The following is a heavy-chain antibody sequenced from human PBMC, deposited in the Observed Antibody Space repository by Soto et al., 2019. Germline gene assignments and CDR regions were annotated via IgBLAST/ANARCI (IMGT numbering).Heavy chain of an antibody. CDR3: ARGPAQWPTNWFDP. J-gene: IGHJ5*02. CDR1: GGSFSGYY. Sequence: SETLSLTCAVYGGSFSGYYWSWIRQPPGKGLEWIGEINHSGSTNYNPSLKSRVTISVDTSKNQFSLKLSSVTAADTAVYYCARGPAQWPTNWFDPWGQGTLVT. V-gene: IGHV4-34*01. CDR2: INHSGST. D-gene: IGHD6-19*01.